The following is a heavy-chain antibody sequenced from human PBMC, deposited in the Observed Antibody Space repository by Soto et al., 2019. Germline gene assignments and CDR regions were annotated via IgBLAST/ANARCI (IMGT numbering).Heavy chain of an antibody. CDR3: AKDRGCSGGSCSTISYYYYGMDV. CDR1: GFTFDDYT. Sequence: GGSLSLSCAASGFTFDDYTMHWVRQAPGKGLEWVSLISWDGGSTYYADSVKGRFTISRDNSKNSLYLQMNSLRTEDTALYYCAKDRGCSGGSCSTISYYYYGMDVWGQGTTVTVSS. J-gene: IGHJ6*02. CDR2: ISWDGGST. V-gene: IGHV3-43*01. D-gene: IGHD2-15*01.